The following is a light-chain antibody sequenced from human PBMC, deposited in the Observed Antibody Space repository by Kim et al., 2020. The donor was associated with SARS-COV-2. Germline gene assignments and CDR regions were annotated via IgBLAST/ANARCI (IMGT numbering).Light chain of an antibody. Sequence: DIQMTQSPSTLSASVGDRVTITCRASQSISKCLDWYQQKPGKAPNVLIYKASNLESGVPSRFSGSGSGTEFTLTISSLQPDDFETYYCKQYKAAPWTFGQRTKVDIK. CDR1: QSISKC. V-gene: IGKV1-5*03. CDR2: KAS. CDR3: KQYKAAPWT. J-gene: IGKJ1*01.